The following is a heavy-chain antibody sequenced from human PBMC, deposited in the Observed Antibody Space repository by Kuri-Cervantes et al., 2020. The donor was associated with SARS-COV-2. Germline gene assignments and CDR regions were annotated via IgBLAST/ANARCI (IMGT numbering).Heavy chain of an antibody. D-gene: IGHD3-22*01. CDR2: ISSSSSTI. CDR1: GFTFSSYS. J-gene: IGHJ4*02. Sequence: ETLSLTCAASGFTFSSYSMNWVRQAPGKGLEWVSYISSSSSTIYYADSVKGRFTISRDNAKNSLYLQMNSLRDEDTAVYYCARDGGLSVVVIDFDYWGQGTLGTGSS. CDR3: ARDGGLSVVVIDFDY. V-gene: IGHV3-48*02.